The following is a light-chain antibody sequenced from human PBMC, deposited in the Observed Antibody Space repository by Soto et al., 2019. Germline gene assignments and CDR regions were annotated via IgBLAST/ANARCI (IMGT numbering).Light chain of an antibody. J-gene: IGKJ1*01. CDR3: QQYNSFSRT. V-gene: IGKV1-5*01. Sequence: DIQMTQSPSTLSASVGDRVTITCRASQSISSWLAWYQQKPGKAPNLLIYDASSLDGGVPSRFSGSGSGTEFTLTISSLQPDDFATYYCQQYNSFSRTFGQGTKVDI. CDR1: QSISSW. CDR2: DAS.